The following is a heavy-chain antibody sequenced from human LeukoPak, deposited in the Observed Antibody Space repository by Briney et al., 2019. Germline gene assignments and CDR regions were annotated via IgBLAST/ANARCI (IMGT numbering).Heavy chain of an antibody. J-gene: IGHJ4*02. CDR2: IWYDGSNK. CDR1: GFTFSSYG. V-gene: IGHV3-33*01. CDR3: ARDGMTTVTTARFDY. Sequence: QPGGSLRLSCAASGFTFSSYGMHWVRQAPGKGLEWVAVIWYDGSNKYYADSVKGRFTISRDNSKNTLYLQMNSLRAEDTAVYYCARDGMTTVTTARFDYWGQGTLVTVSS. D-gene: IGHD4-17*01.